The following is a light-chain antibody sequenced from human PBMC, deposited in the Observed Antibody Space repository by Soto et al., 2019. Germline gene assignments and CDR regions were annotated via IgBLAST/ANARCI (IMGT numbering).Light chain of an antibody. J-gene: IGKJ5*01. V-gene: IGKV3D-15*01. CDR1: QSADNF. CDR2: YTS. Sequence: EIVMTQSAATVSVSRGETATLSCRASQSADNFLASYQQKPGQAPRLLIYYTSTRATGIPARFSGSGSGTEFTLTISRLQSEASAVYYCQQPTHWPITFGQGTRLEI. CDR3: QQPTHWPIT.